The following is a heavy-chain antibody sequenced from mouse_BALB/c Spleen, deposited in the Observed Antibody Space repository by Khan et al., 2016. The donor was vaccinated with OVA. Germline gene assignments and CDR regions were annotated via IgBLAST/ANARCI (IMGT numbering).Heavy chain of an antibody. CDR3: ARSTYRYAFAY. CDR2: MIYTGYT. J-gene: IGHJ3*01. V-gene: IGHV3-8*02. D-gene: IGHD2-14*01. CDR1: GDSITSGY. Sequence: EVQLQESGPSLVKPSQTLSLTCSVTGDSITSGYWSWIRKFPGNKLEYMGYMIYTGYTYYNPSLKSGISITRHTTKNQYYLQLSSVTTEDTATYYCARSTYRYAFAYWGQGTLVTVSA.